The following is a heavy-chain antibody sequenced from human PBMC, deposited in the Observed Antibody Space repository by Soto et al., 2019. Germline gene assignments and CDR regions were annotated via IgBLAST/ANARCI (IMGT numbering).Heavy chain of an antibody. CDR2: INSDGSST. CDR3: ARDPLRYRGYGPFDY. CDR1: GFTFSSYW. D-gene: IGHD5-12*01. Sequence: GGSLILSCAASGFTFSSYWMHWVRQAPGKGLVWVSRINSDGSSTSYADSVKGRFTISRDNAKNTLYLQMNSLRAEDTAVYYCARDPLRYRGYGPFDYWGQGTLVTVSS. J-gene: IGHJ4*02. V-gene: IGHV3-74*01.